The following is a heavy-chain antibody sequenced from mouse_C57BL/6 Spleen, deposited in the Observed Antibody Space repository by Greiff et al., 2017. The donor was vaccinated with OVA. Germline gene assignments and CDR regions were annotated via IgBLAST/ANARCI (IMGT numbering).Heavy chain of an antibody. CDR2: IAPSDSST. V-gene: IGHV1-69*01. Sequence: QVQLKQPGAELVMPGASVKLSCKASGYTFTSYWMHWVKQRPGQGLEWIGEIAPSDSSTNYNQKFKGKSTVTVDKSSSTAYMQLSSLTSEDSAVYYCARSRATDYWGQGTTLTVSS. J-gene: IGHJ2*01. CDR1: GYTFTSYW. CDR3: ARSRATDY. D-gene: IGHD3-3*01.